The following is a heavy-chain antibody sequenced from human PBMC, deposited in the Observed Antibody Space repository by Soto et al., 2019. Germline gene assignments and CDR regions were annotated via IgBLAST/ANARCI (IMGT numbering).Heavy chain of an antibody. D-gene: IGHD6-19*01. Sequence: ASVKVSCKASGYTFTSYGICWVRQAPGQGLEWMGWISAYNGNTNYAQKLQGRVTMTTDTSTSTAYMELRSLRSDDTAVYYCARDTSGWTSFAYRGQGTLVTVSS. CDR1: GYTFTSYG. CDR2: ISAYNGNT. J-gene: IGHJ4*02. V-gene: IGHV1-18*04. CDR3: ARDTSGWTSFAY.